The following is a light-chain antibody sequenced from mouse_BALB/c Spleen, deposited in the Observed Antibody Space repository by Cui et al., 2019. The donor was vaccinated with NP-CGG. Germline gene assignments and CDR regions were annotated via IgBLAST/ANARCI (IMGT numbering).Light chain of an antibody. Sequence: QAVVTQESALTTSPGETVTLTCRSSTGAVTTSNYANWVQEKPDHLFPGLIGGTNNRAPGVPARFSGSLIGGKAALTITGAQTEDEAIYFCALWYSNHWVFGGGTKLTVL. V-gene: IGLV1*01. CDR1: TGAVTTSNY. CDR2: GTN. J-gene: IGLJ1*01. CDR3: ALWYSNHWV.